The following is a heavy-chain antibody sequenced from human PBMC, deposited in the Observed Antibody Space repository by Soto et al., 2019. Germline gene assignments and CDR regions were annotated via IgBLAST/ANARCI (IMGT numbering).Heavy chain of an antibody. J-gene: IGHJ4*02. D-gene: IGHD6-13*01. Sequence: PGWSLRLSCAASGVTFSSDAMSWVRQAPGKGLEWVSAISGSGGSTYYADSVKGRFTISRDNSKNTLYLQMNSLRAEDTAVYYCAKDRGQQLVKGYFDYWGQGTLVTVSS. CDR3: AKDRGQQLVKGYFDY. CDR2: ISGSGGST. CDR1: GVTFSSDA. V-gene: IGHV3-23*01.